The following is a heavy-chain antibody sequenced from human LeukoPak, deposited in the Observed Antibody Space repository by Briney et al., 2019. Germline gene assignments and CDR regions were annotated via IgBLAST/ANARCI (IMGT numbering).Heavy chain of an antibody. CDR3: ARSYRKGIDY. J-gene: IGHJ4*02. Sequence: SETLSLTCAVSGGSISSSNWWSWVRQSPGEGLEWIGEIYHRGKTNYNPSLKSRVTISVDTSKNQFSLKLSSVTAADTAVYYCARSYRKGIDYWGQGALVTVSS. D-gene: IGHD1-26*01. V-gene: IGHV4-4*02. CDR2: IYHRGKT. CDR1: GGSISSSNW.